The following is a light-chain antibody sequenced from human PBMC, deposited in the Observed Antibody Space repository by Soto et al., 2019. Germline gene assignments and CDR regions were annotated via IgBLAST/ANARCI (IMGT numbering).Light chain of an antibody. J-gene: IGLJ2*01. V-gene: IGLV2-14*03. CDR2: DVN. CDR3: TSWTTSTTMI. CDR1: GSDIGAYNF. Sequence: QSVLTQPASVSGSPGQSITISCTGTGSDIGAYNFVSWYQQHPGKAPKLMLYDVNIRPSGVSNRFSGSKSGNTASLAISGLQAEDEADYYCTSWTTSTTMIFGGGTKLTVL.